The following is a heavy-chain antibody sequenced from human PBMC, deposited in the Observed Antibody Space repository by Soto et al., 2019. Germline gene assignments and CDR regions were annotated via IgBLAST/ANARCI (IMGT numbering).Heavy chain of an antibody. CDR2: IRSKTFNYAT. D-gene: IGHD2-21*02. Sequence: GGSLRLSCAASGFWFSGSAMHWVRQTSGKGLEWIGRIRSKTFNYATEYAASLTGRFTISRDDAKNTTYLQMNSLKTEDTAVYYCTPLSEGDSNYWGQGALVTVSS. CDR3: TPLSEGDSNY. CDR1: GFWFSGSA. J-gene: IGHJ4*02. V-gene: IGHV3-73*01.